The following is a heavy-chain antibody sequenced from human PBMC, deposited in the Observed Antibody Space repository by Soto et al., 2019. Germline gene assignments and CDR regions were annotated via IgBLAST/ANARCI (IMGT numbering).Heavy chain of an antibody. Sequence: QVQLVQSGAEVKKPGASVKVSCKASGYTFTGYYMHWVRQAPGQGHEWMGWINPNSGGTNYAQKFQGWVTMTRDTSMSTAYMELSRLRSDDTAVYYCARELRITMVRGVMNWFDPWGQGTLVTVSS. J-gene: IGHJ5*02. CDR2: INPNSGGT. CDR3: ARELRITMVRGVMNWFDP. D-gene: IGHD3-10*01. V-gene: IGHV1-2*04. CDR1: GYTFTGYY.